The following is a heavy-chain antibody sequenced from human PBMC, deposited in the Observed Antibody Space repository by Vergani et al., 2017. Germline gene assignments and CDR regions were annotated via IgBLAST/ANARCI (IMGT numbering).Heavy chain of an antibody. Sequence: QVQLVESGGDVVQPGGSLRLSCAASGFTFSSYGIHWVRQAPGKGLEWVAFIRHDGSEKYYADSVRGRFTISRDSSKSTLYLEMNSLSVEDTAMYYCAKIVGWDSSGFDDYWGQGTLVTVSS. CDR2: IRHDGSEK. CDR3: AKIVGWDSSGFDDY. CDR1: GFTFSSYG. J-gene: IGHJ4*02. V-gene: IGHV3-30*02. D-gene: IGHD3-22*01.